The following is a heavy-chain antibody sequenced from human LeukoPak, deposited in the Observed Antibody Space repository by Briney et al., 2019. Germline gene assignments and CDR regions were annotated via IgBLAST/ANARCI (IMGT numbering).Heavy chain of an antibody. D-gene: IGHD6-19*01. Sequence: PSETLSLTCAVSGGSISSSSYYWGWIRQPPGKGLEWIGSIFYNGRTFYNPSLTSRVIISVDTSKNQFSLKLSSVTAADTAVYYCARADSSGFYSCYDYWGQGTLVTVSS. CDR3: ARADSSGFYSCYDY. V-gene: IGHV4-39*07. J-gene: IGHJ4*02. CDR1: GGSISSSSYY. CDR2: IFYNGRT.